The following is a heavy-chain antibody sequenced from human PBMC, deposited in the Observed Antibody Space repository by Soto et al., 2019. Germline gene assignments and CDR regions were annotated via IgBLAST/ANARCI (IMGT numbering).Heavy chain of an antibody. CDR2: ISSTGATI. D-gene: IGHD3-10*01. CDR3: ALRFMVRGAFDP. Sequence: QVRLVESGGGLVKPGGSLRLSCAASGFTFTDYYMSWFRQVPGKGLEWVSQISSTGATIYYADSVKGRFTISRDNAENSLYLQMTSLRGEDTAMYYCALRFMVRGAFDPWGQGTVVTVSS. CDR1: GFTFTDYY. J-gene: IGHJ5*02. V-gene: IGHV3-11*01.